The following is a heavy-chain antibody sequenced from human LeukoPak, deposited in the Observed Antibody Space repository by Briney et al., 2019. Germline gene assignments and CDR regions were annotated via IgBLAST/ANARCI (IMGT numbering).Heavy chain of an antibody. V-gene: IGHV1-46*01. D-gene: IGHD1-26*01. CDR1: GYTFTGYY. J-gene: IGHJ4*02. CDR3: ARDIVGATEDFDY. Sequence: ASVKVSCKASGYTFTGYYMHWVRQAPGQGLEWMGIINPSGGSTSYAQKFQGRVTMTRDMSTSTVYMELSSLRSEDTAVYYCARDIVGATEDFDYWGQGTLVTVSS. CDR2: INPSGGST.